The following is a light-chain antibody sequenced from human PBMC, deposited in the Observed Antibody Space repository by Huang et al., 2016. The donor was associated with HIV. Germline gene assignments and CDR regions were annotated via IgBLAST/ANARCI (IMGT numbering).Light chain of an antibody. CDR2: GAS. CDR1: QSVTSSF. CDR3: QQHDTSPSIT. J-gene: IGKJ5*01. Sequence: EIVLTQSPDTLSLSPGERATLSCRASQSVTSSFLVWYQQKPGQAPRLLIYGASSRAPGIPDRFSGSGSGTDFTLTISRLEPEDFAVYYCQQHDTSPSITFGQGTRLEFK. V-gene: IGKV3-20*01.